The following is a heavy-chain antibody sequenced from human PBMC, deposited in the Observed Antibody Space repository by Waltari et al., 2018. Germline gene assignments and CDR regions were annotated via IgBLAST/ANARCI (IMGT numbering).Heavy chain of an antibody. D-gene: IGHD6-13*01. V-gene: IGHV4-34*01. CDR3: ARGPSRGYSSSWHGTLQFAY. CDR1: GGSFSGYY. Sequence: QVQLQQWGAGLLKPSETLSLTCAVYGGSFSGYYWSWIRQPPGKGLEWIGEINHSGSTNYNPSLKSLVTISVDTSKNQFSLKLSSVTAADTAVYYCARGPSRGYSSSWHGTLQFAYWGQGTLVTVSS. J-gene: IGHJ4*02. CDR2: INHSGST.